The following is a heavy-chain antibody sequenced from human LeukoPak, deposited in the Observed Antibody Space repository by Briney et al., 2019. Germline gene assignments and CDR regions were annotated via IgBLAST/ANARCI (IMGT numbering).Heavy chain of an antibody. CDR3: ARAPPYCGGDCSDWYFDL. V-gene: IGHV3-21*01. CDR2: ISTGSSSI. CDR1: GFTFSTYS. J-gene: IGHJ2*01. Sequence: GGSLRLSCAASGFTFSTYSMNWVRQAPGKGLELVSSISTGSSSIYYADSVKGRFTISRDNAKNSLSLQMNSLRAEDTAVYYCARAPPYCGGDCSDWYFDLWGRGTLVTVSS. D-gene: IGHD2-21*02.